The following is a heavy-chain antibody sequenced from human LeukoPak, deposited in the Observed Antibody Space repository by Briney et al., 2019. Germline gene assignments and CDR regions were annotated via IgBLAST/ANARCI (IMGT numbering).Heavy chain of an antibody. V-gene: IGHV3-23*01. CDR1: GFTFSNYA. CDR3: ARDRGIAVARY. CDR2: ISGSGGST. Sequence: PGGSLRLSCAASGFTFSNYAMSWVRQAPGKGLEWVSAISGSGGSTYYADSVKGRFTISRDNSKNTLYLQMNSLRAEDTAVYYCARDRGIAVARYWGQGTLVTVSS. D-gene: IGHD6-19*01. J-gene: IGHJ4*02.